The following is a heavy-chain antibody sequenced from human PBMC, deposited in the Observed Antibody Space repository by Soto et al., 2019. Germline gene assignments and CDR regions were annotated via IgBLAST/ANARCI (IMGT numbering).Heavy chain of an antibody. CDR2: ISWNSGSI. V-gene: IGHV3-9*01. CDR1: GFTFDDYA. Sequence: EVQLVESGGGLVQPGRSLRLSCAASGFTFDDYAMHWVRQAPGKGLEWVSGISWNSGSIGYADSVKGRFTISRDNAKNSLYLQMNSLRAEDTALYYCAKDGQRYCSGGSCWFFDYWGQGTLVTVSS. CDR3: AKDGQRYCSGGSCWFFDY. J-gene: IGHJ4*02. D-gene: IGHD2-15*01.